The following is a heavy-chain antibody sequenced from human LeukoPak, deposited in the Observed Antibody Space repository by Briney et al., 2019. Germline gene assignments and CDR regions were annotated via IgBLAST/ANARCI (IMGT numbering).Heavy chain of an antibody. CDR3: ARESREYWSGYYTDLFDY. D-gene: IGHD3-3*01. J-gene: IGHJ4*02. V-gene: IGHV1-18*01. CDR1: GYTFTSYG. Sequence: ASMKVSCKASGYTFTSYGISWVRQAPGQGLEWMGWISAYNGNTNYAQKLQGRVTMTTDTSTSTAYMELRSLRSDDTAVYYCARESREYWSGYYTDLFDYWGQGTLVTVSS. CDR2: ISAYNGNT.